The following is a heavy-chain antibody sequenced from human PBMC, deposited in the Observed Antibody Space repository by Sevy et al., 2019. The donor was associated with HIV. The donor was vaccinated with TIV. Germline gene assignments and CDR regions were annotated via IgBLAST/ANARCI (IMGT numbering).Heavy chain of an antibody. D-gene: IGHD6-19*01. CDR1: GFTFRRNS. J-gene: IGHJ4*02. Sequence: AGSLRLSCTASGFTFRRNSMNWVRQAPGKGLEWLAYINTLSDTIKYADSVKGRFTISRDNAKNSLYLQMNSLRVEDTAVYYCARDASVAAYYFDFWGQGTLVTVSS. CDR3: ARDASVAAYYFDF. CDR2: INTLSDTI. V-gene: IGHV3-48*01.